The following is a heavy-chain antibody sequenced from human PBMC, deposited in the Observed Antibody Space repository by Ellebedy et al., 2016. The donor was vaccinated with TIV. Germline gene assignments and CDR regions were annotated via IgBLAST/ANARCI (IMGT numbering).Heavy chain of an antibody. CDR1: GFTFDDYA. D-gene: IGHD3-22*01. J-gene: IGHJ4*02. CDR3: VKDSYKYDSSGLEY. Sequence: GGSLRLSXAGSGFTFDDYAMHWVRQAPGKGLEWVSGISWRSDSVAYADSVKGRFTVSRDNAKNALYLQMNSLRPEDTALYYCVKDSYKYDSSGLEYWGQGTLVTVSS. V-gene: IGHV3-9*01. CDR2: ISWRSDSV.